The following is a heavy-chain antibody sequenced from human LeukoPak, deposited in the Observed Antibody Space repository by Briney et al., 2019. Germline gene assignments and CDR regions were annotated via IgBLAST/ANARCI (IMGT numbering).Heavy chain of an antibody. Sequence: SETLSLTCTVSGGSFSSSSYYWGWIRQPPGKGLEWIGSIYYSGSTYYNPSLKSRVTISVDTSKNQFSLKLSSVTAADTALYCCARHANDYVWGSYRQYYFDYWGQGTLVTVSS. CDR3: ARHANDYVWGSYRQYYFDY. J-gene: IGHJ4*02. CDR1: GGSFSSSSYY. V-gene: IGHV4-39*01. D-gene: IGHD3-16*02. CDR2: IYYSGST.